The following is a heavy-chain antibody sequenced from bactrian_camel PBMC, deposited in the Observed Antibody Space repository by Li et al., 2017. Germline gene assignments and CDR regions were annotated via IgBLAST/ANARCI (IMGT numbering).Heavy chain of an antibody. CDR1: QSIGRFDC. V-gene: IGHV3S53*01. J-gene: IGHJ4*01. CDR3: AAESSLLPCGLWLRGGGAYEHNT. CDR2: IFTGGSTTKT. Sequence: HVQLVESGGGLVQPGGSLRLSCTASQSIGRFDCMGWFRQNPGKEREGVATIFTGGSTTKTYYADSARGRFSISQDTASNSVHLQMNNLKPEDSSQYYCAAESSLLPCGLWLRGGGAYEHNTWGQGTQVTVS. D-gene: IGHD5*01.